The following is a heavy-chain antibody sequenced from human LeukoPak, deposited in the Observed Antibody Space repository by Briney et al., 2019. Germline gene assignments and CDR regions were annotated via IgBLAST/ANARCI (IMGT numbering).Heavy chain of an antibody. CDR2: ISGSGGST. D-gene: IGHD3-10*01. V-gene: IGHV3-23*01. J-gene: IGHJ4*02. CDR3: ANSKGGMVRGVPDY. CDR1: GFTFSIYA. Sequence: PGGFLRLSCAASGFTFSIYAMSWDRQAPGKGMEWVSAISGSGGSTYYADSVKGRFTISRDNSKNTLYLQMNSLRAEDTAVYYCANSKGGMVRGVPDYWGQGTLVTVSS.